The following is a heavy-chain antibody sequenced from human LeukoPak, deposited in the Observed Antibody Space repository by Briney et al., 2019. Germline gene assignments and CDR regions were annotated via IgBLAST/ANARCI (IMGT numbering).Heavy chain of an antibody. J-gene: IGHJ4*02. CDR2: IYYSGST. Sequence: SETLSLTCTVSGGSFSSSSYYWGWIRQPPGKGLEWIGSIYYSGSTYYNPSLKSRVTISVDTSKNQFSLKLSSVTAADTAVYYCAGSIEQWVASVDYWGQGTLVTVSS. D-gene: IGHD6-19*01. CDR3: AGSIEQWVASVDY. CDR1: GGSFSSSSYY. V-gene: IGHV4-39*07.